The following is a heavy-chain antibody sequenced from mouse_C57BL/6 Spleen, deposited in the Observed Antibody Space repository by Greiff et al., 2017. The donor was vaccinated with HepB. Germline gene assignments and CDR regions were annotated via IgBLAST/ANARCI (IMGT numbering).Heavy chain of an antibody. CDR2: ISNGGGST. V-gene: IGHV5-12*01. D-gene: IGHD1-1*01. CDR3: ARNGTTVVGYFDV. J-gene: IGHJ1*03. Sequence: EVKLVESGGGLVQPGGSLKLSCAASGFTFSDYYMYWVRQTPEKRLEWVAYISNGGGSTYYPDTVKSRFTISRDNAKNTLYLQMSRLKSEDTAMYYCARNGTTVVGYFDVWGTGTTVTVSS. CDR1: GFTFSDYY.